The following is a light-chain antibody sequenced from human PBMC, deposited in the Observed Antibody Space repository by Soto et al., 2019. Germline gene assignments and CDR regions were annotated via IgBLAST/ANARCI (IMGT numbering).Light chain of an antibody. CDR2: EVS. Sequence: LTQPASVSGSPRQVITISCTGTSSEVGGCNYVSWYQRNTGKAPKLIIYEVSNRRSGVSNRCSGSKSGKTASLTLSGLQDEDDVDYYSSSYTSSRSYVFGTGPKVTVL. CDR3: SSYTSSRSYV. J-gene: IGLJ1*01. CDR1: SSEVGGCNY. V-gene: IGLV2-14*01.